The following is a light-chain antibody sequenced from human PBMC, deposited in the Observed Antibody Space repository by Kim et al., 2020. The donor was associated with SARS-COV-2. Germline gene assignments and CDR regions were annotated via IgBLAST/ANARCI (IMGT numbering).Light chain of an antibody. J-gene: IGLJ1*01. CDR3: CSYVGSYTYV. CDR2: DVS. CDR1: SRDVGGYNY. Sequence: QSALTQPRSVSGSPGQSFAIPCTGTSRDVGGYNYVPWYQQHPGKAPKLMIYDVSKRPSGVPDRFSGSKSGNTASLTISGLQAEDEADYYCCSYVGSYTYVFGTGTKVTVL. V-gene: IGLV2-11*01.